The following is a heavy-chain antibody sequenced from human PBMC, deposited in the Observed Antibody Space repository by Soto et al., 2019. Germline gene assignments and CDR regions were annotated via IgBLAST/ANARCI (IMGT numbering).Heavy chain of an antibody. Sequence: QVQLVESGGGVVQPGRSLRLSCAASGFTFSSYGMHWVRQAPGKGLEWVAVISYDGSNKYYADSVKGRFTISRDNSKNPLYLQMNSLRAEDTAVYYCAKGSYHDYGDYPDYWGQGTLVTVSS. J-gene: IGHJ4*02. D-gene: IGHD4-17*01. CDR3: AKGSYHDYGDYPDY. CDR1: GFTFSSYG. V-gene: IGHV3-30*18. CDR2: ISYDGSNK.